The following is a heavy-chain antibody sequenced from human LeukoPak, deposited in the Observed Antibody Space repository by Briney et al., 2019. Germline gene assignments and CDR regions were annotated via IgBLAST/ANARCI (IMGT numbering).Heavy chain of an antibody. D-gene: IGHD3-9*01. CDR1: GGSISSGSYY. CDR3: ARSYDMLTGYKPGAFDI. V-gene: IGHV4-61*02. CDR2: IYTSGST. Sequence: SETLSLTCTVSGGSISSGSYYWSWIRQPAGKGLEWIGRIYTSGSTNYNPSLKSRVTISVDTSKNQFSLKLSSVTAADTAVYYCARSYDMLTGYKPGAFDIWGQGTMVTVSS. J-gene: IGHJ3*02.